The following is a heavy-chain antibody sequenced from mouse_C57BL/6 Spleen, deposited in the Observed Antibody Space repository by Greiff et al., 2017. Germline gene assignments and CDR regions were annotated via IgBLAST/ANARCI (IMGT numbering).Heavy chain of an antibody. CDR3: ARWGTTERYFDY. CDR1: GYTFTSYW. J-gene: IGHJ2*01. CDR2: IDPSDSYT. Sequence: QVQLQQPGAELVKPGASVKLSCKASGYTFTSYWMQWVKQRPGQGLEWIGEIDPSDSYTNYNQKFKGKATLTVDTSSSTAYMQLSSRTSEDSAVYYCARWGTTERYFDYRGQGTTLTVSS. V-gene: IGHV1-50*01. D-gene: IGHD1-1*01.